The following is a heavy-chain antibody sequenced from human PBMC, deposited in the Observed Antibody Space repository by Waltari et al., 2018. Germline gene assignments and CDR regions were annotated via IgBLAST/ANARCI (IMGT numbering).Heavy chain of an antibody. J-gene: IGHJ4*02. CDR3: AEEGNTTAGLFDS. CDR2: IYHTGSS. V-gene: IGHV4-38-2*02. Sequence: QVQLRESGPGLVRSSETLSLTCTVSGHSVNNVFYWAWIRQSPGGGLEWIASIYHTGSSHYNSSLKSRVSISTDMSTKQFFLTLTHLTAADTAVYYCAEEGNTTAGLFDSWGQGTLVTVSS. CDR1: GHSVNNVFY. D-gene: IGHD6-25*01.